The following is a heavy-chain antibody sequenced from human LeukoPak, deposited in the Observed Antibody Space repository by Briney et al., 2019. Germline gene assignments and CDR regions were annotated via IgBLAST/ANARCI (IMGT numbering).Heavy chain of an antibody. Sequence: SETLSLTCAVYGGSFSGYYWSWIRQPPGKGLEWIGEINHSGSTNYNPSLKSRVTISVDTSKNQFSLKLSSVTAADTAVYYCARVRMLLGEYYYYGMDVWGQGTTVTVSS. V-gene: IGHV4-34*01. D-gene: IGHD4/OR15-4a*01. J-gene: IGHJ6*02. CDR1: GGSFSGYY. CDR3: ARVRMLLGEYYYYGMDV. CDR2: INHSGST.